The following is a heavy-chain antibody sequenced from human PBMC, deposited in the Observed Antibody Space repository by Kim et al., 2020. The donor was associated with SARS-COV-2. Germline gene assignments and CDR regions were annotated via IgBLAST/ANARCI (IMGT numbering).Heavy chain of an antibody. Sequence: GGSLRLSCAASGFTFSNAWMSWVRQAPGKGLEWVGRIKSKTDGGTTDYAAPVKGRFTISRDDSKNTLYLQMNSLKTEDTAVYYCTTELTGRVRFLEWLLSDYWGQGTLVTVSS. CDR2: IKSKTDGGTT. V-gene: IGHV3-15*01. J-gene: IGHJ4*02. D-gene: IGHD3-3*01. CDR1: GFTFSNAW. CDR3: TTELTGRVRFLEWLLSDY.